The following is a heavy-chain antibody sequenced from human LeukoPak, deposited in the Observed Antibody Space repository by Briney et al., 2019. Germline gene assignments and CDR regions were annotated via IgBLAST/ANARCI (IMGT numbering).Heavy chain of an antibody. D-gene: IGHD6-19*01. CDR2: ISGSSSYI. CDR3: ARGAVAGYYYYYMDV. Sequence: GGSLRLSCAASGSAFSSCSMNWVRQAPGKGLEWVSSISGSSSYIYYADSVKGRFTISRDNAKNSLYLQMNSLRAEDTAVYYCARGAVAGYYYYYMDVWGKGTTVTVSS. J-gene: IGHJ6*03. V-gene: IGHV3-21*01. CDR1: GSAFSSCS.